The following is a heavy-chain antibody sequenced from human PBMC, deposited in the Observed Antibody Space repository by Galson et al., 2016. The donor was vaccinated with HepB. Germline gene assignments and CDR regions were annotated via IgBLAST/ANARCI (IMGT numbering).Heavy chain of an antibody. CDR2: IIPSFRTP. J-gene: IGHJ2*01. D-gene: IGHD1-1*01. Sequence: SVKASCKASGGSFSRNAISWVRQAPGQGLEWMGGIIPSFRTPTYAQKFQGRLTISASEFTSTGYMELNSLRSEDTAVYYCARGLGKFWYFDLWGRGTLVTVSS. CDR3: ARGLGKFWYFDL. CDR1: GGSFSRNA. V-gene: IGHV1-69*13.